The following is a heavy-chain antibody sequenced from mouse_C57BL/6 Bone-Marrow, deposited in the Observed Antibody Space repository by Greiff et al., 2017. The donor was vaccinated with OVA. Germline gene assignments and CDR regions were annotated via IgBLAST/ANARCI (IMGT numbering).Heavy chain of an antibody. D-gene: IGHD1-1*01. J-gene: IGHJ2*01. Sequence: QVQLQQPGAELVMPGASVKLSCKASGYTFTSYWMHWVKQRPGQGLEWIGEIDPSDSYTNYNQKFKGKSTLTVDKSSSTAYMQLSSLTSEDSAVYYGAREVYGSSYYYFDYWGQGTTLTVSS. CDR3: AREVYGSSYYYFDY. CDR2: IDPSDSYT. V-gene: IGHV1-69*01. CDR1: GYTFTSYW.